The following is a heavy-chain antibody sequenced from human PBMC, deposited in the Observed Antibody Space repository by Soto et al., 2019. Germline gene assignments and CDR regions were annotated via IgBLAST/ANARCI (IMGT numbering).Heavy chain of an antibody. J-gene: IGHJ3*02. CDR2: IYYIGST. CDR1: GGSISSGHYY. V-gene: IGHV4-30-4*01. D-gene: IGHD3-22*01. Sequence: SETLSLTCTVSGGSISSGHYYWSWIRQPPGKGLEWIGYIYYIGSTYYNPSLKSRLTMSVDTSKNQFSLKLSSVTAADTAVYYCARDREYYDNGSPAFDICGQGTMVTVSS. CDR3: ARDREYYDNGSPAFDI.